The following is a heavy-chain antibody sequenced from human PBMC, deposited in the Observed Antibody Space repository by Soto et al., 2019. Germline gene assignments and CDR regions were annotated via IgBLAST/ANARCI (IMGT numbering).Heavy chain of an antibody. CDR3: ARGGGVGVAGSAAFDM. CDR1: GYPVTAYY. D-gene: IGHD3-3*01. J-gene: IGHJ3*02. Sequence: QLHLVQSGAVVKKPGASVTVSCSASGYPVTAYYMHWVRQAPGRGLEWMGGINPATGAAKYTQTFPGRVTMTRDTSTGTVFMELRGLTSEDTAVFYCARGGGVGVAGSAAFDMWGQGTLVTVSS. CDR2: INPATGAA. V-gene: IGHV1-2*02.